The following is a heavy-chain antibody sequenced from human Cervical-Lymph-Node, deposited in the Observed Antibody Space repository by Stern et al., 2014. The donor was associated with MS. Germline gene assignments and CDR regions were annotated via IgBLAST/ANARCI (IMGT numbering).Heavy chain of an antibody. D-gene: IGHD4-17*01. CDR3: ARPTVTSGYFDY. J-gene: IGHJ4*02. V-gene: IGHV5-51*01. CDR2: IYPGDSHT. CDR1: GYSFTSYW. Sequence: EVQLVQSGAEVKKPGESLKISCKGSGYSFTSYWIGWGRQMPGKGLEWVGSIYPGDSHTRYSPSFQGQVTISADKSISPAYLQWSSLKASDTAMYYCARPTVTSGYFDYWGQGTLVTVSS.